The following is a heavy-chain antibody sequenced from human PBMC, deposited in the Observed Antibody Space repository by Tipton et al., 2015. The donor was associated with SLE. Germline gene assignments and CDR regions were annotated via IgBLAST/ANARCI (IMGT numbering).Heavy chain of an antibody. J-gene: IGHJ1*01. CDR3: ARGRKRTSGYYYFHH. CDR2: IYYSGST. Sequence: TLSLTCIVSGGSISDTYYWSWIRQHPGKGLEWIGYIYYSGSTYYSPSLKSRLSMSVDTSKNHFSLKLSSVTAADTAVFYCARGRKRTSGYYYFHHWGQGTLVTVSS. D-gene: IGHD3-22*01. CDR1: GGSISDTYY. V-gene: IGHV4-31*03.